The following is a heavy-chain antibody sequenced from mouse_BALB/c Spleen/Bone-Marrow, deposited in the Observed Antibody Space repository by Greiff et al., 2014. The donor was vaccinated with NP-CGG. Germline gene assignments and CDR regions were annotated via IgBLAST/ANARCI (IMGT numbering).Heavy chain of an antibody. V-gene: IGHV1-80*01. D-gene: IGHD2-4*01. CDR2: IYPGDGET. CDR1: GYAFSSFW. Sequence: QVQLQQSGAKLVRPGSSVKISCKASGYAFSSFWMNWVKQRPGQGLEWIGQIYPGDGETNYNGKFKGKATLTADKSSSTAYMQLSSLTSEDSAVYFCARDDYGPDYWGQGTTLTVSS. J-gene: IGHJ2*01. CDR3: ARDDYGPDY.